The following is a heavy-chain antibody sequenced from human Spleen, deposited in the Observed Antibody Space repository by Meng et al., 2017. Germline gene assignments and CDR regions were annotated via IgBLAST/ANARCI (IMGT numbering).Heavy chain of an antibody. CDR3: ARVGALIAALD. D-gene: IGHD6-6*01. J-gene: IGHJ4*02. CDR2: IYHSGNT. CDR1: GYSISSGYY. V-gene: IGHV4-38-2*01. Sequence: SETLSLTCAVSGYSISSGYYWGWIRQPPGKGLEWIATIYHSGNTFYNPSLKSRVTISVDKSKNQFSLKLKSVTAADTAVYYFARVGALIAALDWGQGTLVTVSS.